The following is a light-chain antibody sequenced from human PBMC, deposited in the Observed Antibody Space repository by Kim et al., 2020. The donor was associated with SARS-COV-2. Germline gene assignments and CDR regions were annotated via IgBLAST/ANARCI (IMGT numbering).Light chain of an antibody. V-gene: IGKV1-39*01. Sequence: SASVGDRVTITCRASQSISSYLNWYQQRPGKAPKLLIYAASSLQSGVPSRFSGSGSGTDFTLTISSLQPEDFATYYCQQSYSTPRTFGQGTKLEI. CDR3: QQSYSTPRT. CDR2: AAS. CDR1: QSISSY. J-gene: IGKJ2*01.